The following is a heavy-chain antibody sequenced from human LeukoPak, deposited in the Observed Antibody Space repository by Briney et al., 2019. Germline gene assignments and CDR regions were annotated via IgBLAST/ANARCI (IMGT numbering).Heavy chain of an antibody. CDR2: IWYDGSNK. CDR3: AKDRHYYGSGSYPGDY. D-gene: IGHD3-10*01. V-gene: IGHV3-33*06. CDR1: GFTFSSYG. Sequence: GGSLRLSCAASGFTFSSYGMHWVRQAPGKGLEWVAVIWYDGSNKYYADSVKGRFTISRDNSKNTLYLQMNSLRAEDTAVYYCAKDRHYYGSGSYPGDYWGQGTLVTVSS. J-gene: IGHJ4*02.